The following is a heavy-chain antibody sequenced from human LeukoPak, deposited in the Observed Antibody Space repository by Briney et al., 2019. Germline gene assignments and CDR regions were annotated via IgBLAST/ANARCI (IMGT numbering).Heavy chain of an antibody. J-gene: IGHJ5*02. CDR2: ISDSGSTV. D-gene: IGHD6-19*01. CDR1: GFTFSRYS. V-gene: IGHV3-48*04. Sequence: GGSLRLSCAASGFTFSRYSMNWVRQAPGKGLEWISYISDSGSTVKYADSVRGRFTISRDNAKKSLYLQMNSLRAEDTAIYYCARDNSGWSLDPWGQGTLVTVSS. CDR3: ARDNSGWSLDP.